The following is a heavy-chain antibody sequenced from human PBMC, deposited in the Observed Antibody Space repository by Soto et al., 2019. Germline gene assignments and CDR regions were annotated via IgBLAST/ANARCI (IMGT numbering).Heavy chain of an antibody. CDR1: GYTFTGQY. Sequence: QVQLVQSGAEVKKPGASVKVSCKASGYTFTGQYIHWVRQAPEQGLEWMGWINTKSGGTMYAQKFQGRVTTTRDTSTRTAYMELNRLGSDDTAVYYCARGAGHYFDYWGQGTLVTVSS. J-gene: IGHJ4*02. V-gene: IGHV1-2*02. CDR3: ARGAGHYFDY. CDR2: INTKSGGT. D-gene: IGHD3-10*01.